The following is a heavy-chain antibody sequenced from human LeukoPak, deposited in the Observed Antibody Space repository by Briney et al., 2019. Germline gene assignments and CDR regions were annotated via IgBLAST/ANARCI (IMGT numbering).Heavy chain of an antibody. D-gene: IGHD3-3*01. CDR3: ARLSAFWSGLSVDAFDI. Sequence: SETLSLTCTVSGGSISSYYWSWIRQPPGKGLEWIGYIYYSGSTNYNPSLKSRVTISVDTSKNQFSLKLSSVTAADTAVYYCARLSAFWSGLSVDAFDIWGQGTMVTVSS. CDR2: IYYSGST. CDR1: GGSISSYY. J-gene: IGHJ3*02. V-gene: IGHV4-59*01.